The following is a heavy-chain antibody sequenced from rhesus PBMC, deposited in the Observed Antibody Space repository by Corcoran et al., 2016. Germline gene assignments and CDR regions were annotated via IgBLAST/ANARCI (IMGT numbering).Heavy chain of an antibody. V-gene: IGHV4-80*01. CDR3: VTQNSLDV. D-gene: IGHD2-15*01. CDR1: GGSFRSYW. J-gene: IGHJ5-2*02. CDR2: IKGNTGTT. Sequence: QVQLQESGPGLVKPSETLSLTCAFSGGSFRSYWWSWIRRPPGKGLEWSGEIKGNTGTTNYNPSRKSRVTIYKDASKNQFSLKLSSVTAADTAVYYCVTQNSLDVWGRGVLVTVSS.